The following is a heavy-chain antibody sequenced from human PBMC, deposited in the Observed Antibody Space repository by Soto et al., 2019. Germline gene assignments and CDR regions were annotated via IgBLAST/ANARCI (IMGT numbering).Heavy chain of an antibody. J-gene: IGHJ4*02. CDR1: GFTFSSFA. Sequence: PGGSLRLSCTASGFTFSSFAMSWVRQAPGKGLEWVSCISGSGRGTYYADSVKGRFIISRDNSKNTLYLQMNSLRVDDTALYFCAKGDSDYYFDSLGQGTLVTVSS. V-gene: IGHV3-23*01. CDR2: ISGSGRGT. D-gene: IGHD4-4*01. CDR3: AKGDSDYYFDS.